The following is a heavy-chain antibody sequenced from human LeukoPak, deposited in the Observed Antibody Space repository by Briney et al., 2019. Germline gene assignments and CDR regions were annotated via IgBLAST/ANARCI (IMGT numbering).Heavy chain of an antibody. CDR2: INPYSADT. D-gene: IGHD5-18*01. Sequence: ASVKVSCKASGYTFTGWYIHWVRQAPGQGLEWMGWINPYSADTNYAQKFQGRVTMTRDTSISTAYMELSRLRSDDTAVYYCARGSDHTAMMKDFWGQGTLVTVSS. J-gene: IGHJ4*02. CDR1: GYTFTGWY. CDR3: ARGSDHTAMMKDF. V-gene: IGHV1-2*02.